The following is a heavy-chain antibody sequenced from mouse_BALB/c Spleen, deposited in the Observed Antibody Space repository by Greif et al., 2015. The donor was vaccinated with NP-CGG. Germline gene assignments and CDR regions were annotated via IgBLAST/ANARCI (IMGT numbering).Heavy chain of an antibody. V-gene: IGHV5-6-2*01. CDR1: GFTFSSYY. CDR3: ARGGTTVFDY. Sequence: EVKVVESGGGLVKLGGSLKLSCAASGFTFSSYYMSWVRQTPEKRLELVAAINSNGGGTYYPDTVKGRFTISRDNAKNTLYLQMSSLKSEDTALYYCARGGTTVFDYWGQGTTLTVSS. D-gene: IGHD1-1*01. J-gene: IGHJ2*01. CDR2: INSNGGGT.